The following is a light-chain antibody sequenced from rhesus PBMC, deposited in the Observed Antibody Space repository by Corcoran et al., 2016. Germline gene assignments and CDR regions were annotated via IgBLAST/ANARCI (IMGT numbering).Light chain of an antibody. CDR2: DAS. CDR1: QGISRW. V-gene: IGKV1-18*01. Sequence: DIQMTQSPSSLSASVGDKVTITCRASQGISRWLAWYQQQPGTAPDLLIYDASSLQSGVPSRFSGSGSGTDYTLTSSSLQPEDFATYDCQPGYSPPYSFGQGTKVEIK. J-gene: IGKJ2*01. CDR3: QPGYSPPYS.